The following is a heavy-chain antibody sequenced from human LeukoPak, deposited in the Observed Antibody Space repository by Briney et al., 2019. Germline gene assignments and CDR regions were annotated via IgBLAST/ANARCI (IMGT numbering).Heavy chain of an antibody. Sequence: ASVKVSCKVSGYTLTELSMHWVRQAPGKGLEWMGGFDPEDGETIYAQKFQGRVTMTEDTSTDTAYMELSSLRFEDTAVYYCATDPPKQWLVPTFGMLHYYGMDVWGQGTTVTVSS. CDR1: GYTLTELS. D-gene: IGHD6-19*01. CDR2: FDPEDGET. CDR3: ATDPPKQWLVPTFGMLHYYGMDV. J-gene: IGHJ6*02. V-gene: IGHV1-24*01.